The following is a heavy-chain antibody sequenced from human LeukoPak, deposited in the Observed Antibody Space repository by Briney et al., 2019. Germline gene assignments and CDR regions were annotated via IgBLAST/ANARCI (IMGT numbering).Heavy chain of an antibody. CDR1: GSTFSNYD. D-gene: IGHD3-22*01. Sequence: GGSLRLSRAASGSTFSNYDMHWVRQAPGKGLEWVAFISSDGSNEYYGDSVKGRFTIYRDNLILYLQMNRLRTEDTAVYFCARGSLVTFYYDDSGPKMRGYFVYWGQGTLVTVSS. CDR3: ARGSLVTFYYDDSGPKMRGYFVY. CDR2: ISSDGSNE. V-gene: IGHV3-30-3*01. J-gene: IGHJ4*02.